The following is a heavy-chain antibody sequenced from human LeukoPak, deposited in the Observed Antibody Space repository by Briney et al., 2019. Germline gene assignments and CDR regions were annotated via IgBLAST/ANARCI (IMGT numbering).Heavy chain of an antibody. J-gene: IGHJ6*02. CDR1: GFTFDDYA. D-gene: IGHD2-21*02. CDR3: AKDLRDFLGYYYGMDV. V-gene: IGHV3-9*01. CDR2: ISWNSGSI. Sequence: GGSLRLSCAASGFTFDDYAMHWVRQAPGKGLEWVSGISWNSGSIGYADSVKGRFTISRDNAKNSLYLQMNSLRAEDTALYYCAKDLRDFLGYYYGMDVWGQGTTVTVSS.